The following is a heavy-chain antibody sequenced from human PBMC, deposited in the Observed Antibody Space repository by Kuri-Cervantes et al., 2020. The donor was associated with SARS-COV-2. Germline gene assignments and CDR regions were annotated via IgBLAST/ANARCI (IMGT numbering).Heavy chain of an antibody. Sequence: GGSLRLSCAASGFTFSSYGMHWVRQAPGKGLEWVAVIWYDGSNKYYADSVKGRFTISRDNSKNTLYLQMNSLRAKDTAVYYCARDYSSWYKGPFDYWGQGTLVTVSS. CDR2: IWYDGSNK. CDR1: GFTFSSYG. CDR3: ARDYSSWYKGPFDY. J-gene: IGHJ4*02. D-gene: IGHD6-13*01. V-gene: IGHV3-33*08.